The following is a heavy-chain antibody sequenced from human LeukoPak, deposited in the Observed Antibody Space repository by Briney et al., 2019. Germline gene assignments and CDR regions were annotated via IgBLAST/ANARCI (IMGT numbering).Heavy chain of an antibody. Sequence: GGSLRLSCAASGFTFSDYYMTWIRQAPGKGLEWVSYISSSGSTIYYADSVRGRFTMSRDNAKNSLYLQMNSLRAEDTAVYYCAADGYSSPFDHWGQGTLVTVSS. J-gene: IGHJ4*02. CDR1: GFTFSDYY. CDR2: ISSSGSTI. CDR3: AADGYSSPFDH. D-gene: IGHD5-24*01. V-gene: IGHV3-11*04.